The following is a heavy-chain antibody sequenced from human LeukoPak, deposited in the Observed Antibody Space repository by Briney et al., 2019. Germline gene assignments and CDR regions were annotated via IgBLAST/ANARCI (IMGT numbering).Heavy chain of an antibody. CDR2: IWYDGSNK. J-gene: IGHJ6*02. Sequence: GRSLRLSCAASGFTFSSYGMHWVRQAPGKGLEWVAVIWYDGSNKYYADSVKGRFTISRDNSKNTLYLRMNSLRAEDTAVYYCARGVPYGYYYYGMDVWGQGTTVTVSS. CDR3: ARGVPYGYYYYGMDV. V-gene: IGHV3-33*01. D-gene: IGHD4-17*01. CDR1: GFTFSSYG.